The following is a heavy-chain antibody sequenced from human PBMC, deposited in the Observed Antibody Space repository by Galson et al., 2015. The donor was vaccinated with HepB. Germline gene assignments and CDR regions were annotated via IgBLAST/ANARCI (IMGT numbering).Heavy chain of an antibody. Sequence: SGAEVKKPGESLKISCKGSGYTFTSYWIGWVRQMPGKGLEWMGIIYPSDSDTRYSPSFQGQVTISADKSISTAYLQWSSLKASDTAMYYCATTDISMVTSFDYWGQGTLVTVSS. V-gene: IGHV5-51*01. CDR2: IYPSDSDT. J-gene: IGHJ4*02. CDR1: GYTFTSYW. D-gene: IGHD5-18*01. CDR3: ATTDISMVTSFDY.